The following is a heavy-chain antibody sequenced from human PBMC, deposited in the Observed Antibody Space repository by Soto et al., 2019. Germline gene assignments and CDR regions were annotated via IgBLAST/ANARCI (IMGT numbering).Heavy chain of an antibody. V-gene: IGHV1-18*01. CDR2: ISAYNGNT. Sequence: ASVKVSCKASGYTFTSYVISWVRQAPGQGLEWMGWISAYNGNTNYAQKLQGRVTMTTDTSTSTAYMELRSLRSDDTAVYYCAREDCSSTSCYAFRASYYYYMYVWGKGTTVTVSS. J-gene: IGHJ6*03. CDR1: GYTFTSYV. D-gene: IGHD2-2*01. CDR3: AREDCSSTSCYAFRASYYYYMYV.